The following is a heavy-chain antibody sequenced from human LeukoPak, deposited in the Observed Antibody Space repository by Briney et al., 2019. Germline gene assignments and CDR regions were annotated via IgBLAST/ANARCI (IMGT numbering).Heavy chain of an antibody. CDR2: ISYDGSNK. V-gene: IGHV3-30*18. CDR1: GFTFSSYG. Sequence: GRSLRLSCAASGFTFSSYGMHWVRQAPGKGLEWVAVISYDGSNKYYADSVKGRFTISRDNSKNTLYLQTNSLRAEDTAVCYCAKDYCSGGSCFLLDAFDIWGQGTMVTVSS. CDR3: AKDYCSGGSCFLLDAFDI. J-gene: IGHJ3*02. D-gene: IGHD2-15*01.